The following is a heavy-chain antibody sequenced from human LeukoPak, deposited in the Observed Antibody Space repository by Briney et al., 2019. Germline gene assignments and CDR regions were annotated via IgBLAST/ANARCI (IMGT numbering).Heavy chain of an antibody. D-gene: IGHD3-22*01. V-gene: IGHV4-39*07. CDR1: GGSISSSSYY. Sequence: SETLSLTCTVSGGSISSSSYYWGWIRQPPGKGLEWIGSIYYSGSTYYNPSLKSRVTISVDTSKNQFSLKVRSVTAADTAVYYCARGRQDVNMILVVMAGVSYYLDVWSKGTTVTVS. J-gene: IGHJ6*03. CDR3: ARGRQDVNMILVVMAGVSYYLDV. CDR2: IYYSGST.